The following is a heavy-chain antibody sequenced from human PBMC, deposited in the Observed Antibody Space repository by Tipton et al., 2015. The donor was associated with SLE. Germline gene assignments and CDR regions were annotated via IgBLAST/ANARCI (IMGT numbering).Heavy chain of an antibody. CDR3: ARDARFADAFDI. J-gene: IGHJ3*02. Sequence: TLSLTCAVYGGSFSSYYWSWIRQPPGKGLEWIGYIYYSGSTNYNPSLKSRVTISVDTSKNQFSLKLSSVTAADTAVYYCARDARFADAFDIWGQGTMVTVSS. D-gene: IGHD3-3*01. V-gene: IGHV4-59*01. CDR1: GGSFSSYY. CDR2: IYYSGST.